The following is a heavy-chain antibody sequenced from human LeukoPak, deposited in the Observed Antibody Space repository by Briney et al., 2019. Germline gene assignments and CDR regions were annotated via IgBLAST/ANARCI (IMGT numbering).Heavy chain of an antibody. CDR1: GGSFSGYY. V-gene: IGHV4-34*01. Sequence: PSETLSLTCAVYGGSFSGYYWSWIRQPPGKGLEWIGEINHSGSTNYNPSLKSRVTISVDTSKNQFSLKLSSVTAADTAVYYCARHGRVAGTTALDFDYWGQGTLVTVSS. CDR2: INHSGST. CDR3: ARHGRVAGTTALDFDY. D-gene: IGHD6-19*01. J-gene: IGHJ4*02.